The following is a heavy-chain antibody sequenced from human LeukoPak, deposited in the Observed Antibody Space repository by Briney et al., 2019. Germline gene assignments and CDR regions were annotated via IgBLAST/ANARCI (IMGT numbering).Heavy chain of an antibody. CDR2: INPNTGGT. Sequence: ASVTVSCKASGYTFTGYHMHWVRQAPGQGLEWMGRINPNTGGTEYAQKFQGRVTMTRDTSISTAYMDPSRLRSDDTAVYYCARDYCSSTSCLFDYWGQGTLVTVSS. CDR1: GYTFTGYH. CDR3: ARDYCSSTSCLFDY. J-gene: IGHJ4*02. D-gene: IGHD2-2*01. V-gene: IGHV1-2*06.